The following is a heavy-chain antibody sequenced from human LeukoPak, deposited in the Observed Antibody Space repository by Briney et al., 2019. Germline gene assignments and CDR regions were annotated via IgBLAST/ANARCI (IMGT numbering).Heavy chain of an antibody. CDR1: GFHFSGSA. CDR3: AKDGAQYSSGPECDP. Sequence: GGSLRLSCAGSGFHFSGSAMSWVRQAPGNGPEWVSGITYDGINTYYAASVKGRFTISRDNSKRTVYLEMTSLRADDTGVYYCAKDGAQYSSGPECDPRGQGTLVSVSP. J-gene: IGHJ5*02. V-gene: IGHV3-23*01. D-gene: IGHD6-19*01. CDR2: ITYDGINT.